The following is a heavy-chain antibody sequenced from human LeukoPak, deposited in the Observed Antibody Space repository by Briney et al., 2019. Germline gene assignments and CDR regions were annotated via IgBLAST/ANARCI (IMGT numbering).Heavy chain of an antibody. CDR3: ARGQRTSVTLYYFDF. CDR1: GFSVSDNY. CDR2: LFGGGDT. V-gene: IGHV3-66*01. J-gene: IGHJ4*02. D-gene: IGHD4-17*01. Sequence: GGSLRLSCAVSGFSVSDNYMTWVRQAPGKGLEWVSVLFGGGDTYYGDSVKGRFAISRDNSKNTVYLQMKSLRAEDTAVYYFARGQRTSVTLYYFDFWGQGTLVSVSS.